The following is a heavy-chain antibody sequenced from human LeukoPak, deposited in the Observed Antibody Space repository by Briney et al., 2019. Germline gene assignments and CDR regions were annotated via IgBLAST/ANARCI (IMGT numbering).Heavy chain of an antibody. CDR2: IYYSGST. CDR3: ARHPPYPYDFWSGYYSPTDAFDI. V-gene: IGHV4-59*08. CDR1: GGSISSYY. J-gene: IGHJ3*02. Sequence: SSETLSLTCTVPGGSISSYYWSWIRQPPGKGLEWIGYIYYSGSTNYNPSLKSRVTISVDTSKNQFSLQLSSVTAADTAVYYCARHPPYPYDFWSGYYSPTDAFDIWGQGTMVTVSS. D-gene: IGHD3-3*01.